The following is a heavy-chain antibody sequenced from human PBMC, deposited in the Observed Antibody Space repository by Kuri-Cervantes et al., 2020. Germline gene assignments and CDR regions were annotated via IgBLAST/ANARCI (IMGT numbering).Heavy chain of an antibody. Sequence: GESLKISCAASGFTFSDHHIDWVRQAPGKGLEWVGRSTNKANSYTTEYAASVKGRFTISRDNAKNSLYLQMNSLRAEDTAVYYCARGGYCTGGVCYRLPGYYYYMDVWGKGTTVTVSS. CDR1: GFTFSDHH. D-gene: IGHD2-8*02. CDR2: STNKANSYTT. J-gene: IGHJ6*03. CDR3: ARGGYCTGGVCYRLPGYYYYMDV. V-gene: IGHV3-72*01.